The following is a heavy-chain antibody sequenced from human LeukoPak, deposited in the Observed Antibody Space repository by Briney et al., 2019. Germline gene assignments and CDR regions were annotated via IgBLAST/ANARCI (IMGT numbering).Heavy chain of an antibody. CDR1: GYSFTDYY. V-gene: IGHV1-2*02. Sequence: PWASVKVPCKTSGYSFTDYYMHWVRQAPGQGLEWMGWINPNSGGTSSAQKFQGRVTMTRDTSISTVYMEVSWLTSDDTAIYYCARADRLHGGPYLIGPWGQGTLVTVSS. CDR3: ARADRLHGGPYLIGP. D-gene: IGHD2-21*01. CDR2: INPNSGGT. J-gene: IGHJ5*02.